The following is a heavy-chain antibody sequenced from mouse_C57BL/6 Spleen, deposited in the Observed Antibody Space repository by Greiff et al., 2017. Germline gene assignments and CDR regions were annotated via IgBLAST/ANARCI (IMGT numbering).Heavy chain of an antibody. CDR3: ARSGKSVGNLDY. J-gene: IGHJ2*01. CDR1: GYTFTSYW. Sequence: VQLQQPGAELVKPGASVKLSCKASGYTFTSYWMQWVKQRPGQGLEWIGEIDPSDSYTNYNQKFKGKATLTVDTSSSTAYMQLSSLTSADSAVYYCARSGKSVGNLDYWGQGTTLTVSS. CDR2: IDPSDSYT. D-gene: IGHD2-1*01. V-gene: IGHV1-50*01.